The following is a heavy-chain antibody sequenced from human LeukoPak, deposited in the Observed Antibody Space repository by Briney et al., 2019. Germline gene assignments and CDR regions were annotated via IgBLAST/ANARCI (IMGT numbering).Heavy chain of an antibody. CDR1: GFTFSSYS. J-gene: IGHJ6*03. CDR3: AREGLRYFDWLLGYMDV. V-gene: IGHV3-21*01. Sequence: IPGGSLRLSCAASGFTFSSYSMNWVRQAPGKGLEWVSSISSSSSYIYYADSVKGRFTISRDNAKNSLYLQMNSLRAEDTAVYYCAREGLRYFDWLLGYMDVWGKGTTVTISS. D-gene: IGHD3-9*01. CDR2: ISSSSSYI.